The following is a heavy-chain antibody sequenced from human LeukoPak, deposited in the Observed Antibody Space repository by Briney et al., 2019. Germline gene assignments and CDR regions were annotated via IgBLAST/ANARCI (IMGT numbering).Heavy chain of an antibody. D-gene: IGHD3-22*01. J-gene: IGHJ4*02. CDR2: IYSGGST. V-gene: IGHV3-66*01. CDR3: ARDRMNYYDSSGYYDY. Sequence: GGSLRLSCAASGFTFSSYWMSWVRQAPGKGLEWVSVIYSGGSTYYADSVKGRFTISRDNSKNTLYLQMNSLRAEDTAVYYCARDRMNYYDSSGYYDYWGQGTLVTVSS. CDR1: GFTFSSYW.